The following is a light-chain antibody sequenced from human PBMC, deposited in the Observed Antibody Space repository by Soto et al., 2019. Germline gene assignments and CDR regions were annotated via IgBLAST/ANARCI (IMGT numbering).Light chain of an antibody. CDR1: SSDVGGYDY. V-gene: IGLV2-14*01. CDR3: SSYSISTAYL. J-gene: IGLJ1*01. Sequence: QSALTQPASVSGSPGQSITISCTGTSSDVGGYDYVSWYQLHPDKAPKLMVFEVNNRPSGVSYRFSGSKSGNTASLTISGLQAEDEADYFCSSYSISTAYLFGTGTKVTVL. CDR2: EVN.